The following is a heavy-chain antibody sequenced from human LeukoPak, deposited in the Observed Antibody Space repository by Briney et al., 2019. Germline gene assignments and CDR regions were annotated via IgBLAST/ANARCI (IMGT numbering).Heavy chain of an antibody. V-gene: IGHV3-30*18. Sequence: GGSLRLSCAASGFTFSSYGMRWVRQAPGKGLEWVAVISYDGSNKYYADSVKGRFTISRDNSKNTLYLQMNSLRAEDTAVYYCAKDLLRTMIVVVLGAFDIWGQGTMVTVSS. CDR1: GFTFSSYG. D-gene: IGHD3-22*01. CDR3: AKDLLRTMIVVVLGAFDI. CDR2: ISYDGSNK. J-gene: IGHJ3*02.